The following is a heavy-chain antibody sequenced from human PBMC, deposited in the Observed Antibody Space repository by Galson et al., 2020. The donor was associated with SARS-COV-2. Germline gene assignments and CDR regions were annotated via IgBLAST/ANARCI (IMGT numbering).Heavy chain of an antibody. CDR2: ISSSTI. Sequence: GGSLRLSCVASGFTFSDYSMNWVRQAPGKGLEWVSYISSSTIYYADSVKGRFTISRDNAKNSLFLQMNSLRAEDTAVYYCARDGLAPSDYWSQGSLVTVSS. D-gene: IGHD6-19*01. CDR3: ARDGLAPSDY. V-gene: IGHV3-48*04. CDR1: GFTFSDYS. J-gene: IGHJ4*02.